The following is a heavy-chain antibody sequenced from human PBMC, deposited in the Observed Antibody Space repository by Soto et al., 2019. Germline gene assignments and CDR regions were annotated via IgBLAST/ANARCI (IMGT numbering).Heavy chain of an antibody. CDR2: IGGSGGST. CDR1: GFTFSSYA. J-gene: IGHJ4*02. Sequence: PGGSLRLSCAASGFTFSSYAMSWVRQAPGKGLEWVSAIGGSGGSTYYADSVKGRFTISRDNSKNTLYLQMNSLRAEDTAVYYCAKVSLPNYYDSSGYPFDYWGQGTLVTVSS. CDR3: AKVSLPNYYDSSGYPFDY. V-gene: IGHV3-23*01. D-gene: IGHD3-22*01.